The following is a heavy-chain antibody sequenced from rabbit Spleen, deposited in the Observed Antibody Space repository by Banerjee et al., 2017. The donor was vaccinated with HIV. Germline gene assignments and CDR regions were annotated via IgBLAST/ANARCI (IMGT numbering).Heavy chain of an antibody. V-gene: IGHV1S40*01. CDR3: VRDQAGYVGWNFNV. CDR1: GFSFSSSDY. D-gene: IGHD6-1*01. CDR2: IYTGNGKT. Sequence: QSLEESGGDLVKPGASLTLTCTASGFSFSSSDYMCWVRQAPGKGLEWIGCIYTGNGKTYYASWAKGRFTISKPSSTVDLKMTRLTVADTATYFCVRDQAGYVGWNFNVWGQGTLVTVS. J-gene: IGHJ4*02.